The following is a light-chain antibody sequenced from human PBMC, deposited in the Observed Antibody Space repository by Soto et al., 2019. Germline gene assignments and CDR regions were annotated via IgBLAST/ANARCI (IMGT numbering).Light chain of an antibody. Sequence: DIQMTQSPPSLSASVGDRVTITCRASKGINNYLAWFQQQPGTAPKPLIYATSTLHSGVPSRFTGSGSGTEFTLTITSLQPEDFVTYYCQQYNSYPWTFVQVTKVEVK. CDR1: KGINNY. V-gene: IGKV1-16*01. CDR3: QQYNSYPWT. J-gene: IGKJ1*01. CDR2: ATS.